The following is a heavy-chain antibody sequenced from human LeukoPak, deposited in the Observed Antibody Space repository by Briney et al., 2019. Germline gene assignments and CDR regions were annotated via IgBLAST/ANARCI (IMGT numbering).Heavy chain of an antibody. J-gene: IGHJ4*02. CDR1: GFTFSSYA. CDR2: ISGSGGST. V-gene: IGHV3-23*01. Sequence: GGSLRLSCAASGFTFSSYAVSWVRQAPGKGLGWVSCISGSGGSTYSADSVKGRFTISRENYKNTLYLQMNSLRAEDTALYYCAKDRSCTNDICHGDFDYWGQGTLVTVSS. D-gene: IGHD2-8*01. CDR3: AKDRSCTNDICHGDFDY.